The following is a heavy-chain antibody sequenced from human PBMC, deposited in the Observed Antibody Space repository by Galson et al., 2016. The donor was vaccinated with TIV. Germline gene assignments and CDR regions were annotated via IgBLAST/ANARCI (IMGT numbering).Heavy chain of an antibody. D-gene: IGHD4-23*01. CDR2: IVGTGGTT. CDR3: TRRKNYGGDAFGL. CDR1: GFTFSSYA. V-gene: IGHV3-23*01. J-gene: IGHJ3*01. Sequence: LRLSCAASGFTFSSYAMHWVRQAPGKGLEWVSGIVGTGGTTYYADSVKGRFSISRDNSKNTLYLQMNSLRGEDTALYYCTRRKNYGGDAFGLWGQGTLVTVSS.